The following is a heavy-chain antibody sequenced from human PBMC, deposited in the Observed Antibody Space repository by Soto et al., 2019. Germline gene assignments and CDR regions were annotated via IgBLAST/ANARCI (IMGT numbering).Heavy chain of an antibody. Sequence: VQLVQSGAEVKKPGASVKVSCKASGYTFTSYGISWVRQAPGQGLEWMGWISAYNGNTNYAQKLQGRVTMTTDTSTSTAYMELRSLRSDDTAVYYCARDEPPPMYYDFWSGYQDNWFDPWGQGTLVTVSS. CDR2: ISAYNGNT. CDR1: GYTFTSYG. D-gene: IGHD3-3*01. J-gene: IGHJ5*02. V-gene: IGHV1-18*01. CDR3: ARDEPPPMYYDFWSGYQDNWFDP.